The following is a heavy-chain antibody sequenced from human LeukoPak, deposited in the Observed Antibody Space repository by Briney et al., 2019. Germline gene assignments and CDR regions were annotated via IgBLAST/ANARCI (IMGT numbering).Heavy chain of an antibody. D-gene: IGHD6-13*01. V-gene: IGHV2-5*01. J-gene: IGHJ5*02. CDR1: GFSLNTNNEA. CDR2: LYWSGDK. CDR3: AHRRAAAVRGWFDP. Sequence: MVSGPTLVKPTQTLTLTCAFSGFSLNTNNEAVAWIRQPPGKALEWLAVLYWSGDKQYSPSLKGRLIITKDTSKNQVVLTMTNMDPVDTATYYCAHRRAAAVRGWFDPWGPGTLVTVSS.